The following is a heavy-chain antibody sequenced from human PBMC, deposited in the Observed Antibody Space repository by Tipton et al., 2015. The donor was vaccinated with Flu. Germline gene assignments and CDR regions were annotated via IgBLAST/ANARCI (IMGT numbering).Heavy chain of an antibody. CDR3: ARGSAKYFYYMAV. CDR2: INYAGST. V-gene: IGHV4-59*01. Sequence: TLSLTCTVSGDSISPFFWFWLRQSPGKGLEFIGHINYAGSTDSHPSLRSRVTLSVDTSNNQFSLQLRHVTAADTAVYYCARGSAKYFYYMAVWGKGTPVSVSS. J-gene: IGHJ6*03. CDR1: GDSISPFF.